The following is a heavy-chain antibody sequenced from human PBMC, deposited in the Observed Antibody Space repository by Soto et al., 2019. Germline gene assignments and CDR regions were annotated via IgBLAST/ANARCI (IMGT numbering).Heavy chain of an antibody. D-gene: IGHD3-10*01. V-gene: IGHV1-18*01. CDR2: ISAYNGNT. Sequence: VQLVQSGAEVKKPGASVKVSCKASGYTFTSYGISWVRQAPGQGLEWMGWISAYNGNTNYAQKLQGRVTMTTDTSTSTAYMELRSLRSDDTAVYYCARDYYGSGSYYKPVYYYYGMDVWGQGTTVTVSS. CDR3: ARDYYGSGSYYKPVYYYYGMDV. J-gene: IGHJ6*02. CDR1: GYTFTSYG.